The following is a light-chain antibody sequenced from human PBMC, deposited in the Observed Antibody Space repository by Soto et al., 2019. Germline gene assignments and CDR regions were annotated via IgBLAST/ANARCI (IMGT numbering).Light chain of an antibody. CDR2: DAS. V-gene: IGKV1-5*01. CDR1: QTISSW. Sequence: DIQMTQSPSTLSGSVGDRVTITCRASQTISSWLAWYQQKPGKVPKLLIYDASSLESGVPSRFSGSGSGTEFTLSISSLQPDDFATYYCQHYNSFSWTFGQGTKVDIK. J-gene: IGKJ1*01. CDR3: QHYNSFSWT.